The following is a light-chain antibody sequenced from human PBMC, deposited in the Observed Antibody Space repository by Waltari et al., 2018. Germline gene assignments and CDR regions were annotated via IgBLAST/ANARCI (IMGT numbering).Light chain of an antibody. J-gene: IGKJ2*03. CDR1: QSVNGK. CDR3: QQYGNSRGS. Sequence: EVVMTQPPATLSVSPGERASLYCRASQSVNGKLVWYQQKPGQAPRLLIYGASTRATDIPDRFTGSGSGTDFTLTINRLEPEDFAVYYCQQYGNSRGSFGQGTKLEIK. CDR2: GAS. V-gene: IGKV3-20*01.